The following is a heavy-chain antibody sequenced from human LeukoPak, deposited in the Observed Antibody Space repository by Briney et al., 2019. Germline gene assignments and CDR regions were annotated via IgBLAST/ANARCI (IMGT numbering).Heavy chain of an antibody. CDR3: AREGMVLTRPVGYYFDY. CDR2: IIPIFGTA. CDR1: GGTFSSYA. D-gene: IGHD3-10*01. J-gene: IGHJ4*02. Sequence: SVKVSCKASGGTFSSYAISWVRQAPGQGLEWMGRIIPIFGTANYAQKFQGRVTITTDESTSTAYIELSSLRSEDTAVYYCAREGMVLTRPVGYYFDYWGQGTRVTVSS. V-gene: IGHV1-69*05.